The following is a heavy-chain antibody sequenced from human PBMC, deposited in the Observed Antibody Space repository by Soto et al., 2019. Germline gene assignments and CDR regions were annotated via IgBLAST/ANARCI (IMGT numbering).Heavy chain of an antibody. CDR3: ARDQGTRHIAAPGDIAC. D-gene: IGHD6-13*01. J-gene: IGHJ4*02. V-gene: IGHV1-46*03. CDR2: INPSGGST. CDR1: GYTFTSYY. Sequence: ASVKVSCKASGYTFTSYYMHWVRQAPGQGLEWMGIINPSGGSTSYAQNFQGRVTMTRDTSTSTVYMELSSLRSEDTAVYYCARDQGTRHIAAPGDIACWGQGTLVTVSS.